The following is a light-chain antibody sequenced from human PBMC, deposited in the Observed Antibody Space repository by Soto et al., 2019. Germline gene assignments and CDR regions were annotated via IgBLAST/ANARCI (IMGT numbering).Light chain of an antibody. Sequence: EIVMTQSPATLSVSPGERATLSCRASQSVSSNLAWYQQKPGQAPRLLIYGASTRATGIPARFSGSGSGTEFTLTISSLQSEDFAVYYCQQDNNCPYTLGQGTKLEIK. V-gene: IGKV3-15*01. CDR3: QQDNNCPYT. CDR1: QSVSSN. CDR2: GAS. J-gene: IGKJ2*01.